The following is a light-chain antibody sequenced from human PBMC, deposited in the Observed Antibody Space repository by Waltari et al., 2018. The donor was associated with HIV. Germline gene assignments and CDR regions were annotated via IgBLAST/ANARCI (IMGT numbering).Light chain of an antibody. CDR2: EVT. V-gene: IGLV2-8*01. CDR3: SSYAGINPVI. CDR1: SSDVGRYDY. J-gene: IGLJ2*01. Sequence: QSALTQPPSASGSLGPSVPISCTGSSSDVGRYDYVSWYQHHPGKAPKLLIFEVTKRPSRVPDRFSGSKSGNTASLTVSGLQAEDEAEYSCSSYAGINPVIFGGGTTLTVL.